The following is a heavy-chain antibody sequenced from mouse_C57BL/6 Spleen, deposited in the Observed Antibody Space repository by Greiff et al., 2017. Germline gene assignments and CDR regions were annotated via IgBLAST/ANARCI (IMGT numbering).Heavy chain of an antibody. CDR1: GFTFSDYY. Sequence: EVKVVESEGGLVQPGSSMKLSCTASGFTFSDYYMAWVRQVPEKGLEWVANINYDGSSTYYLDSLKSRFIISRDNAKNILYLQMSSLKSEDTATYYCARDSAYYGSSYYAMDYWGQGTSVTVSS. D-gene: IGHD1-1*01. CDR2: INYDGSST. CDR3: ARDSAYYGSSYYAMDY. J-gene: IGHJ4*01. V-gene: IGHV5-16*01.